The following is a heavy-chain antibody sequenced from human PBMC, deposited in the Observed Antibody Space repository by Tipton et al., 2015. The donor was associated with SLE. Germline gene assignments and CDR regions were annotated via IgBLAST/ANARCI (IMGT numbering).Heavy chain of an antibody. V-gene: IGHV4-59*01. CDR3: ARDSSGGYNWFDP. CDR1: GSSITAYY. J-gene: IGHJ5*02. Sequence: TLSLTCTVSGSSITAYYWTWIRQPPGKGLEWIGYVYYSGTTNYNPSLKSRVTISVDTSKNQFSLKLSSVTAADTAVYYCARDSSGGYNWFDPWGQGTLVTVVS. D-gene: IGHD3-22*01. CDR2: VYYSGTT.